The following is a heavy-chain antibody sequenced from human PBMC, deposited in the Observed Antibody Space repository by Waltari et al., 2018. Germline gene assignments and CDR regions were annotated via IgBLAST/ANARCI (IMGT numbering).Heavy chain of an antibody. Sequence: QVQLVQSGAEVKKPGASLKVSCKASGYTFSDYGISWVRQAPGQGLEWMGWISGNNGHTNHAQKVQGRLIMTEDTSATTVYMELTYLTSDDTAVYYCAKDRHQLIEEGFLLALDPWGQGTLVTVSS. CDR1: GYTFSDYG. D-gene: IGHD2-2*01. V-gene: IGHV1-18*01. J-gene: IGHJ5*02. CDR3: AKDRHQLIEEGFLLALDP. CDR2: ISGNNGHT.